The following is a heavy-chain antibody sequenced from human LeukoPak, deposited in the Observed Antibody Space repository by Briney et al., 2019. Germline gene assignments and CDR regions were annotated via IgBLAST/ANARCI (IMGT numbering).Heavy chain of an antibody. CDR3: ARGACSSTSCYGY. Sequence: GGSLRLSCAASGFTFSSYGMHWVRQAPGKGLEWVAVISYDGSNKYYADSVKGRFTISRDNSKNTLYLQMNSLRAEDTAVYYCARGACSSTSCYGYWGQGTLVTVSS. J-gene: IGHJ4*02. CDR2: ISYDGSNK. V-gene: IGHV3-30*03. CDR1: GFTFSSYG. D-gene: IGHD2-2*01.